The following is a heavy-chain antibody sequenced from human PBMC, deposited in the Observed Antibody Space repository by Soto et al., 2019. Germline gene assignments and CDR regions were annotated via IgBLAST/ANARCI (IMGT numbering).Heavy chain of an antibody. J-gene: IGHJ4*02. D-gene: IGHD6-13*01. Sequence: PGGSLRLSCAASGFTFSSYAMHWVRQAPGKGLEWVAVISYDGSNKYYADSVKGRFTISRDNSKNTLYLQMNSLRAEDTAVYYCAGWGFDIAAAGPFDYWGQGTLVTVSS. CDR1: GFTFSSYA. CDR2: ISYDGSNK. V-gene: IGHV3-30-3*01. CDR3: AGWGFDIAAAGPFDY.